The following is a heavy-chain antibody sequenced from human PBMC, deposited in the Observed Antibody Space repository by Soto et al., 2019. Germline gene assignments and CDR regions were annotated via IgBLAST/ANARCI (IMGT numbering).Heavy chain of an antibody. D-gene: IGHD3-3*01. Sequence: GGSLRLSCEPSVFSVSDNYMTWVRQAPWQGLEWVSVLDTAGRTNYAESVKGRFTISRDNATHTLHLQLTSLRAEDMAVYYCARGATYYDFWSGYYTSYTYYGMDVWSQGTRVTVS. V-gene: IGHV3-53*01. CDR3: ARGATYYDFWSGYYTSYTYYGMDV. J-gene: IGHJ6*02. CDR2: LDTAGRT. CDR1: VFSVSDNY.